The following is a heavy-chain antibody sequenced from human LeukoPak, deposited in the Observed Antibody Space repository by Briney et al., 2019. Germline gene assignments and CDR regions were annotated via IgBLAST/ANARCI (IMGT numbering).Heavy chain of an antibody. Sequence: GGSLRLSCAASGFTFSSYAMTWVRQAPGKGLEWVSVISGSGDSAYYADSVKGRFTISRDNPKNTLYLQMNSLRAEDTAVYYCARDVGATDYWDQGTLVTVSS. CDR3: ARDVGATDY. D-gene: IGHD1-26*01. CDR2: ISGSGDSA. CDR1: GFTFSSYA. V-gene: IGHV3-23*01. J-gene: IGHJ4*02.